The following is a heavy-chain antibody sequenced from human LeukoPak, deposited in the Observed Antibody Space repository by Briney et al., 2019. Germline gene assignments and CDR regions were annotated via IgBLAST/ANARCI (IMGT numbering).Heavy chain of an antibody. Sequence: GRCLRLSCAAAAFTFSKEWTSWVRQAAGNWMGWVGRIKTKAEGETTDYPAPVRGAFTISRDDSTNTLYRQMNSLKIEDTAVYYCTTVGNIWGQGTLVTVSS. J-gene: IGHJ1*01. CDR1: AFTFSKEW. CDR3: TTVGNI. V-gene: IGHV3-15*01. CDR2: IKTKAEGETT.